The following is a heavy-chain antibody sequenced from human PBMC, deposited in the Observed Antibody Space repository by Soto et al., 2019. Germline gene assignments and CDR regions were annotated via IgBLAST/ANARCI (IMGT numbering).Heavy chain of an antibody. CDR3: AKRVTDYGGNSPWFDP. Sequence: QVQLVESGGGVVQPGRSLRLSCAASGFAFSSYGMDWVRQAPRKRLKWVAVISYDGSNKYYADSVKGRFTISRDNSKNTLYLQMNSLRAEDTAVYYCAKRVTDYGGNSPWFDPWGQGTLVTVSS. CDR1: GFAFSSYG. D-gene: IGHD4-17*01. CDR2: ISYDGSNK. J-gene: IGHJ5*02. V-gene: IGHV3-30*18.